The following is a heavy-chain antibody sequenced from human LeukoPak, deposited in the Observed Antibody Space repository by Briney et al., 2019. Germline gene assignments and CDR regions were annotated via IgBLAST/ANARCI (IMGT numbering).Heavy chain of an antibody. CDR1: GFTFSSYG. Sequence: GGSLRLSCAASGFTFSSYGMSWVRQAPGKGLEWVSAISGSGDYTYYADSVKGRFTISRDNSKNTLYLQVNSLRAEDTAVYYCARADDVRYFDYWGQGTLVTVSS. CDR3: ARADDVRYFDY. D-gene: IGHD1-1*01. CDR2: ISGSGDYT. J-gene: IGHJ4*02. V-gene: IGHV3-23*01.